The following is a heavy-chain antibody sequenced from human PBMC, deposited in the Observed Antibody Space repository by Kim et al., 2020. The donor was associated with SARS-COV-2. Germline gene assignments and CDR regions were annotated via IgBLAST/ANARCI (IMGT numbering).Heavy chain of an antibody. J-gene: IGHJ6*02. CDR1: EFTFSSYG. Sequence: GGSLRLSCAASEFTFSSYGMHWVRQAPGKGLEWVAVISYDGSNKYYADSVKGRFTISRDNSKNTLYLQMNSLRAEDTAVYYCAKDAKYYDFWSGYFPNPAGYYYDYYGMDVWRQGTTVTVSS. CDR3: AKDAKYYDFWSGYFPNPAGYYYDYYGMDV. CDR2: ISYDGSNK. D-gene: IGHD3-3*01. V-gene: IGHV3-30*18.